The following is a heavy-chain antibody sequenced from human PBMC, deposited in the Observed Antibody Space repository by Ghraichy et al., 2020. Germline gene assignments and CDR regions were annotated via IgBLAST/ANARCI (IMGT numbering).Heavy chain of an antibody. V-gene: IGHV3-74*01. Sequence: GESLNISCAASGFTFSSYWMHWVRQAPGKGLVWVSRINSDGSSTSYADSVKGRFTISRDNAKNTLYLQMNSLRAEDTAVYYCARVGYCSSTSCSDSSAFDYWGQGTLVTVSS. J-gene: IGHJ4*02. CDR2: INSDGSST. CDR1: GFTFSSYW. CDR3: ARVGYCSSTSCSDSSAFDY. D-gene: IGHD2-2*01.